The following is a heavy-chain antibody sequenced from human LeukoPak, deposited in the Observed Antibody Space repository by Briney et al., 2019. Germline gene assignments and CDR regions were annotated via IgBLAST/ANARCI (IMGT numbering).Heavy chain of an antibody. J-gene: IGHJ6*03. CDR2: ISSSSSTI. V-gene: IGHV3-48*01. D-gene: IGHD5-12*01. Sequence: GGSLRLSCAASGFTFSNAWMSWVRQAPGKGLEWVSYISSSSSTIYYADSVKGRFTISRDNAKNSLYLQMNSLRAEDTAVYYCARDGAGGYDAYYYYYMDVWGKGTTVTVSS. CDR1: GFTFSNAW. CDR3: ARDGAGGYDAYYYYYMDV.